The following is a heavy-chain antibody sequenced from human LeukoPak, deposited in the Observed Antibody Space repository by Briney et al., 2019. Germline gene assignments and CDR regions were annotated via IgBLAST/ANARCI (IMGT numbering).Heavy chain of an antibody. CDR2: INHSGST. CDR3: ARVLDYYIDV. CDR1: GGSFSGYY. V-gene: IGHV4-34*01. J-gene: IGHJ6*03. Sequence: PSETLSLTCAVYGGSFSGYYWSWIRQPPGKGLEWIGEINHSGSTNYNPSLKSRVTISVDTSKNQFSLKLSSVTAADTAVYYCARVLDYYIDVWGKGTTVTVSS. D-gene: IGHD1-26*01.